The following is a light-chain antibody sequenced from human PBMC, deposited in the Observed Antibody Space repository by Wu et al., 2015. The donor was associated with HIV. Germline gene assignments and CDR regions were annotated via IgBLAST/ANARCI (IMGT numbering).Light chain of an antibody. CDR2: NAS. J-gene: IGKJ4*01. CDR3: QHRQNWPLT. V-gene: IGKV3D-20*02. CDR1: QSVSSSY. Sequence: EIVLTQSPGTLSLSPGERATLSCRASQSVSSSYLAWYQQKPGQAPRLLIYNASKRATGIPPRFSGFGSETEFTLAITSLESEDFAVYYCQHRQNWPLTFGGGTKV.